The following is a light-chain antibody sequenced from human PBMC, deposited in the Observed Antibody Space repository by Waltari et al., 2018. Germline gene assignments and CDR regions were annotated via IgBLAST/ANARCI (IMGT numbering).Light chain of an antibody. V-gene: IGKV3-20*01. CDR2: GAS. CDR3: QQCGSSPPYS. CDR1: QSVSSNY. J-gene: IGKJ2*03. Sequence: EIVLTQSPGTLSLSPGERATLYCRASQSVSSNYLAWYQHKPGQAPRLLIYGASIRATGIPDRFSGSGSGTDFTLTISRLEPEDFAVYYCQQCGSSPPYSFGQGTKLEIK.